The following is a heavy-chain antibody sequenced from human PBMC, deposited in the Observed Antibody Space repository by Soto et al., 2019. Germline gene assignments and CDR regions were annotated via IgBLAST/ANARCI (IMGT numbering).Heavy chain of an antibody. CDR1: GGSISSGGYY. J-gene: IGHJ4*02. V-gene: IGHV4-31*03. D-gene: IGHD2-21*02. Sequence: QVQLQESGPGLVKPSQTLSLTCTVSGGSISSGGYYWSWIRQHPGKGLEWIGYIYYSGSTYYNPSLKSRVTISVDTSKNQFSLKLSSVTAADTAVYYCARAPNPSIVVVTAIFDYWGQGTLVTVSS. CDR2: IYYSGST. CDR3: ARAPNPSIVVVTAIFDY.